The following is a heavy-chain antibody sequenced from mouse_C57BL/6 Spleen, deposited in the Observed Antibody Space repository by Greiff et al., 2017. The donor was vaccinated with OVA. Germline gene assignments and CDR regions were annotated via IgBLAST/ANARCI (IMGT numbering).Heavy chain of an antibody. D-gene: IGHD4-1*02. CDR1: GFTFSDYG. J-gene: IGHJ2*01. CDR2: ISSGSSTI. Sequence: EVKLVESGGGLVKPGGSLKLSCAASGFTFSDYGMHWVRQAPEKGLEWVAYISSGSSTIYYADTVKGRFTISRDNAKNTLFLQMTSLGYEDTTMYCCARASTETDYWGQGTTLTVSS. V-gene: IGHV5-17*01. CDR3: ARASTETDY.